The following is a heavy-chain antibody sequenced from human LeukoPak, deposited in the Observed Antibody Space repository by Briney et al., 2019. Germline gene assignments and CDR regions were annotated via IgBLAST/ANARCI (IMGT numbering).Heavy chain of an antibody. D-gene: IGHD3-3*01. V-gene: IGHV4-34*01. Sequence: SETLSLTCAVYGGSFSGYYWSWIRQPPGKGLEWIGEINHSGSTNYNPSLKSRVTISVDTSKNQFSLKLSSVTAAGTAVYYCARANLYYDFWSGYYSPFDYWGQGTLVTVSS. CDR2: INHSGST. J-gene: IGHJ4*02. CDR1: GGSFSGYY. CDR3: ARANLYYDFWSGYYSPFDY.